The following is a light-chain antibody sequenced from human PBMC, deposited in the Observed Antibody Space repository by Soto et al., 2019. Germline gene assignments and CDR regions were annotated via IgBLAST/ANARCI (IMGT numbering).Light chain of an antibody. CDR2: NND. V-gene: IGLV1-47*02. Sequence: QSVLTQPPSASTTPGQGVNISCSGSRSNIGSRYVYWYQQLPGTVPKLLIYNNDQRPSGVPDRFSASKSGTSASLAISGLRAEDEADYYCGTWDDGLTACVFGGGTKLTVL. J-gene: IGLJ3*02. CDR1: RSNIGSRY. CDR3: GTWDDGLTACV.